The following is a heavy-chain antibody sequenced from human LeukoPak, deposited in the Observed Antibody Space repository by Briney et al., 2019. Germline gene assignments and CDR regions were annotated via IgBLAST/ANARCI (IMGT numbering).Heavy chain of an antibody. CDR1: GYTFTSYD. Sequence: ASVKVSCKASGYTFTSYDFNWVRQATGQRPEWMGWMSPNSGDTGYAQKFQDRVTMTRNTSISTAYMELSSLRSDDTAVYYCARGRQGRGGDNWNYMRVYYYYGMDVWGQGTTVTVSS. D-gene: IGHD1-7*01. V-gene: IGHV1-8*01. J-gene: IGHJ6*02. CDR2: MSPNSGDT. CDR3: ARGRQGRGGDNWNYMRVYYYYGMDV.